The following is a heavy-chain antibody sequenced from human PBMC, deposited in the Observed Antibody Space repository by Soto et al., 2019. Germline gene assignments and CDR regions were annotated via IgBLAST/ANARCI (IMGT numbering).Heavy chain of an antibody. V-gene: IGHV3-33*08. D-gene: IGHD2-8*01. CDR1: GFSFGTYA. CDR2: IYYDGSNR. Sequence: GGSLRLSCAASGFSFGTYAMHWVRQAPGKGLEWVAVIYYDGSNRYYGDAVKGRFTISRDNSKSTLYLQMTSLRAEDTAVYYCARAFCTNGVCYYFFDSWGHGTLVTVSS. CDR3: ARAFCTNGVCYYFFDS. J-gene: IGHJ4*01.